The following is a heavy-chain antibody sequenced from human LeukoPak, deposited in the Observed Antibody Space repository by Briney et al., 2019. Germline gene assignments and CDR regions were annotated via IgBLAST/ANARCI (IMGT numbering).Heavy chain of an antibody. CDR2: INPNSGGT. D-gene: IGHD1-1*01. Sequence: ASVKVSCKASGYTFTGYYMHWVRQAPGQGREWRGWINPNSGGTNYAQKFQGWVTMTRDTSISTAYMELSRLRSDDTAVYYCARDRGTTAYYGMDVWGKGTTVTVSS. V-gene: IGHV1-2*04. CDR3: ARDRGTTAYYGMDV. CDR1: GYTFTGYY. J-gene: IGHJ6*04.